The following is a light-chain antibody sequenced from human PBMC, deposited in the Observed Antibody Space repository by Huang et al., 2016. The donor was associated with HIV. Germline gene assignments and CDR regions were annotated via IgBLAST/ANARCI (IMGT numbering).Light chain of an antibody. CDR3: QQSYSSLLS. Sequence: DILMTQSPSSLSASVGDRVIMTCRASQTITTYLNWYQQRPGKAPKLLIYAASSLQSGVPSRFSGSGSGTDFTLTISSLQPEDFATYYCQQSYSSLLSFGGGTKVAIK. CDR1: QTITTY. CDR2: AAS. J-gene: IGKJ4*01. V-gene: IGKV1-39*01.